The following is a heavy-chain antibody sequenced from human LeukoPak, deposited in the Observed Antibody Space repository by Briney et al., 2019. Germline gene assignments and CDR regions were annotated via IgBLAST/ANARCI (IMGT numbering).Heavy chain of an antibody. J-gene: IGHJ4*02. Sequence: GASVKVSCKASGGTFSSYAISWVRQAPGQGLEWMGGIIPIFGTANYAQKFQGRVTITADESTSTAYMELSSLRSEDTAVYYCARGGDYTNRMVLDYWGQGTLITVSS. D-gene: IGHD4-11*01. CDR2: IIPIFGTA. CDR3: ARGGDYTNRMVLDY. V-gene: IGHV1-69*13. CDR1: GGTFSSYA.